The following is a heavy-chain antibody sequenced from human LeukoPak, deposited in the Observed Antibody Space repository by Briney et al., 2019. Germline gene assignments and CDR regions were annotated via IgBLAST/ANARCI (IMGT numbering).Heavy chain of an antibody. D-gene: IGHD2-21*02. J-gene: IGHJ6*03. CDR3: ARDNCGGDCYTYYYYYMDV. CDR1: GGSISSYF. V-gene: IGHV4-4*07. CDR2: IHTSGST. Sequence: SENLSLTRTVSGGSISSYFWNWIRQPAGKRLEWIGRIHTSGSTKYNPSLKSRVTMSVDTSKSQFSLKLSSVTAADTAVYYCARDNCGGDCYTYYYYYMDVWGKGTTVTVSS.